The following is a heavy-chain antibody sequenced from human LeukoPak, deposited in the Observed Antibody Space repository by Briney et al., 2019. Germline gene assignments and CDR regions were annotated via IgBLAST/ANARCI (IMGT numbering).Heavy chain of an antibody. CDR2: IKSKNDGGTT. V-gene: IGHV3-15*01. D-gene: IGHD4-17*01. CDR1: GLTFSNAW. Sequence: GGSLRLSCAAYGLTFSNAWMNWVRQAPGKGLEWVGRIKSKNDGGTTDYAAPVKGRFTISRDDSKSTLYLQMNNLETEDTAVYYCATRPTPGAYPFDYWGQGTLVTVSS. J-gene: IGHJ4*02. CDR3: ATRPTPGAYPFDY.